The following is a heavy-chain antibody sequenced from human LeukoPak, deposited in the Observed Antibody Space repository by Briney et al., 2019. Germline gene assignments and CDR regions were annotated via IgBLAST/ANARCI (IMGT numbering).Heavy chain of an antibody. V-gene: IGHV1-69*04. CDR2: IIPILGIA. Sequence: ASVKVSCKASGGTFSSYTIGWVRQAPGQGLEWMGRIIPILGIANYAQKFQGRVTITADKSTSTAYMELSSLRSEDTAVYYCAREGYAYYYDSSGYYSDYWGQGTLVTVSS. CDR1: GGTFSSYT. D-gene: IGHD3-22*01. CDR3: AREGYAYYYDSSGYYSDY. J-gene: IGHJ4*02.